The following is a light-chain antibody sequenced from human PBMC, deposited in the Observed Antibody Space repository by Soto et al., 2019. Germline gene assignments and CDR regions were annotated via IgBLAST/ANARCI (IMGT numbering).Light chain of an antibody. CDR3: QRYGSSVTWT. CDR1: QSVTSSY. J-gene: IGKJ1*01. Sequence: VLTQSPGTLSLSPGERATLSCRASQSVTSSYLAWYQQKPGQAPRLLISAASSRATGIPDRFSGSGSGTDFTLSISRLDPEDFAVYYCQRYGSSVTWTFGQGTKVESK. CDR2: AAS. V-gene: IGKV3-20*01.